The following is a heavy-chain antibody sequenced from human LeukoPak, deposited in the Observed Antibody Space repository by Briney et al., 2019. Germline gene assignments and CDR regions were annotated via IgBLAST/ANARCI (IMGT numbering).Heavy chain of an antibody. D-gene: IGHD5-18*01. V-gene: IGHV4-39*07. CDR3: ARRKNRQLWLLDY. J-gene: IGHJ4*02. Sequence: SETLSLTCTVSGGSISITSYYWGWIRQPPGKGLEWIGSMYSSGSTNYNPSLKSRVTISVDTSKNQFSLKLSSVTAADTAVYYCARRKNRQLWLLDYWGQGTLVTVSS. CDR1: GGSISITSYY. CDR2: MYSSGST.